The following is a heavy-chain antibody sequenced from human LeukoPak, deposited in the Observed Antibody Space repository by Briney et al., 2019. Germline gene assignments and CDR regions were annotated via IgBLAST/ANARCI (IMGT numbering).Heavy chain of an antibody. V-gene: IGHV3-23*01. CDR2: ISETSSHT. D-gene: IGHD6-13*01. CDR1: GFTFSSNA. CDR3: AKDFSSSWQFDP. J-gene: IGHJ5*02. Sequence: GGSLRLSRAASGFTFSSNAMTWVRQAPGQGLEWVSSISETSSHTFYADSVKGRFTISRDNTKNTLFLQMNSLRVEDTAMYYCAKDFSSSWQFDPWGQGTLVTVSS.